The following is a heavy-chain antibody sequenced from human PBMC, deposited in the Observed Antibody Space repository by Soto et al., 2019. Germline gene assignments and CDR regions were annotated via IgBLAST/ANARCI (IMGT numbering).Heavy chain of an antibody. V-gene: IGHV4-38-2*02. D-gene: IGHD3-3*01. CDR1: GFSISSGYF. CDR3: ARGAPLRFLDP. CDR2: IYHSGPT. J-gene: IGHJ5*02. Sequence: SETLSLTCTVSGFSISSGYFWGWIRQPPGKGLEWIGYIYHSGPTYYNPSLKSRVTISVDRSKNQFSLKLSSVTAADTAVYYCARGAPLRFLDPWGQGTLVTVSS.